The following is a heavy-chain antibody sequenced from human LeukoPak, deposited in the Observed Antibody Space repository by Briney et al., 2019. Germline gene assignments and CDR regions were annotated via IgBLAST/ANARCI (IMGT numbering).Heavy chain of an antibody. V-gene: IGHV3-9*01. J-gene: IGHJ3*02. CDR3: EREANYYDSSGYYYAFDI. Sequence: GGSLRLSCAASGFTFDDYAMHWVRQAPGKGLERVSGISWNSDSIGYADSVKGRFTISRDNAKNSLYLQMNSLRAEDTAVYYCEREANYYDSSGYYYAFDIWGQGTMVTVSS. CDR2: ISWNSDSI. D-gene: IGHD3-22*01. CDR1: GFTFDDYA.